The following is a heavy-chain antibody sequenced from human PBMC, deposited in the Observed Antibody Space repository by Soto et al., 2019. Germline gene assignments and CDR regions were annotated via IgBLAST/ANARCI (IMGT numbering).Heavy chain of an antibody. CDR1: GYSISSGWY. Sequence: LSLTCAVSGYSISSGWYWGWIRQPPGKGLEWIGNIHHSGTTYYNPSLQSRVTISIDTSKNLFSLKLNSVTAADTAVYYCARAGDTMIRGVIIMNYYGMDVWGQGTTVTVSS. V-gene: IGHV4-38-2*01. CDR3: ARAGDTMIRGVIIMNYYGMDV. J-gene: IGHJ6*02. CDR2: IHHSGTT. D-gene: IGHD3-10*01.